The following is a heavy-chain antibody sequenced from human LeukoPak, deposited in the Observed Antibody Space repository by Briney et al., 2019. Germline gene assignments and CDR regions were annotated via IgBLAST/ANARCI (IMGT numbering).Heavy chain of an antibody. D-gene: IGHD2-15*01. CDR3: ARETDIVVVVAAHPGAFDI. V-gene: IGHV1-69*04. J-gene: IGHJ3*02. CDR2: IIPILGIA. Sequence: PVKVSCKASGGTFSSYTISWVRQAPGQGLEWMGRIIPILGIANYAQKSQGRVTITADKSTSTAYMELSSLRSEDTAVYYCARETDIVVVVAAHPGAFDIWGQGTMVTVSS. CDR1: GGTFSSYT.